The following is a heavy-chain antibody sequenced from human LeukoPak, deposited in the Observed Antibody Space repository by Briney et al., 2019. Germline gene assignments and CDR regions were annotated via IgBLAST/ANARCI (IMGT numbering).Heavy chain of an antibody. CDR3: ARDGGNNSWYGMDV. CDR1: GFTVSSNY. J-gene: IGHJ6*02. V-gene: IGHV3-66*01. CDR2: IYRVGST. Sequence: GGSLRLSCAASGFTVSSNYMSWVRQAPGKGLEWVSIIYRVGSTFYADSVEGRFTISRDNSKNMLYLQMNSLRVEDTAIYYCARDGGNNSWYGMDVWGQGTTVTVSS. D-gene: IGHD4-23*01.